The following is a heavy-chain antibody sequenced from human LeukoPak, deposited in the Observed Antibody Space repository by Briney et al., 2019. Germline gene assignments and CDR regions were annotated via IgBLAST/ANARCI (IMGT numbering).Heavy chain of an antibody. V-gene: IGHV3-23*01. CDR3: AKEVRYSYASDAFDI. Sequence: GGSLRLSCAASGFTFSSYGMSWVRQAPGKGLEWVAAISGGSTYYAGSVKGRFTISRDNSKNTLYLRMNSLRAEDTAVYYCAKEVRYSYASDAFDIWGQGTMVTVSS. J-gene: IGHJ3*02. CDR2: ISGGST. D-gene: IGHD5-18*01. CDR1: GFTFSSYG.